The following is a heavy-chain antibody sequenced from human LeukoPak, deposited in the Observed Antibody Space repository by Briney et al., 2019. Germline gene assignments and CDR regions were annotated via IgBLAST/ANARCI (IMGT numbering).Heavy chain of an antibody. D-gene: IGHD2-2*01. V-gene: IGHV4-39*07. Sequence: KPSETLSLTCTVSGGSISSSSHYWGWIRQPPGKGLEWIGSIYYSGSTYYNPSLKSRVTISVDTSKNQFSLKLSSVTAADTAVYYCARALGPYCSSTSCRIYYYYYMDAWGKGTTVTVSS. CDR3: ARALGPYCSSTSCRIYYYYYMDA. CDR1: GGSISSSSHY. J-gene: IGHJ6*03. CDR2: IYYSGST.